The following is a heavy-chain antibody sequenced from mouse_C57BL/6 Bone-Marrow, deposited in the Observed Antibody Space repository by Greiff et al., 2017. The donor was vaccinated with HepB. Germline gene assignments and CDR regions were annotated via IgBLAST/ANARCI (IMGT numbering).Heavy chain of an antibody. V-gene: IGHV1-85*01. CDR2: IYPRDGST. Sequence: QVQLQQSGPELVKPGASVKLSCKASGNTFTSYDINWVKQRPGQGLEWIGWIYPRDGSTKYNEKFKGKATLTVDTSSSTAYMELHSLTSEDSAVYFCARSPYYYGSSFSYWYFDVWGTGTTVTVSS. CDR1: GNTFTSYD. J-gene: IGHJ1*03. CDR3: ARSPYYYGSSFSYWYFDV. D-gene: IGHD1-1*01.